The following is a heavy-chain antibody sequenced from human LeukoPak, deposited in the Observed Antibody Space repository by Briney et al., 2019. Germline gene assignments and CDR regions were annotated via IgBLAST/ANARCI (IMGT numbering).Heavy chain of an antibody. V-gene: IGHV1-2*02. D-gene: IGHD3-3*01. CDR3: ASLHMGITIFGVVSSRENAFDI. CDR1: GYTFTVYY. Sequence: ASVKVSCKASGYTFTVYYMHWVRQAPGQGLEWVGWINPNSGGTNYAQKFQGRVTMSRDTSISTAYMELSRLRSDDTAVYYCASLHMGITIFGVVSSRENAFDIWGQGTMVTVSS. J-gene: IGHJ3*02. CDR2: INPNSGGT.